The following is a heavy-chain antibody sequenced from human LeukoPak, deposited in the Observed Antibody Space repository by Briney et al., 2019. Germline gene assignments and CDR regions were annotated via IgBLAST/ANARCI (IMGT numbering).Heavy chain of an antibody. V-gene: IGHV4-34*01. CDR1: GGSFSGYY. D-gene: IGHD5-18*01. CDR3: ARTWIQLWPFDY. J-gene: IGHJ4*02. Sequence: SETLCLTCAVYGGSFSGYYWSWIRQPPGKGLERIGEINHSGSTNYNPSLKSRVTISVDTSKNQFSLELSSVTAADTAVYYCARTWIQLWPFDYWGQGTLVTVSS. CDR2: INHSGST.